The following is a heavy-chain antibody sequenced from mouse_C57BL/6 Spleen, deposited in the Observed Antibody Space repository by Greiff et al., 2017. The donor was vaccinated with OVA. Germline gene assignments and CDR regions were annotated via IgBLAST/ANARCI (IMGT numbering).Heavy chain of an antibody. J-gene: IGHJ4*01. CDR3: ARRLFYYAMDY. CDR2: IDPSDSYT. CDR1: GYTFTSYW. D-gene: IGHD3-2*02. V-gene: IGHV1-50*01. Sequence: QVQLQQPGAELVKPGASVKLSCKASGYTFTSYWMQWVKQRPGQGLEWIGEIDPSDSYTNYNQTFQGKATLTVDTSSSTAYMQLSSLTSEDSAVYYCARRLFYYAMDYWGQGTSVTVAS.